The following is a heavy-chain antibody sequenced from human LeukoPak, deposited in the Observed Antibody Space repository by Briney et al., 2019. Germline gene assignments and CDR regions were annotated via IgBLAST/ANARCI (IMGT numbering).Heavy chain of an antibody. CDR3: ARGSVLGYYFES. Sequence: GGSLRLSCVTSGFTFSNHGMNWVHQAPGKGLEWVAFIPDGGSRRYYADSVKGRFTVSRDNAKNSLYLQMNSLRVEDTALYYCARGSVLGYYFESWGPGTLVTVSP. CDR1: GFTFSNHG. J-gene: IGHJ4*02. CDR2: IPDGGSRR. D-gene: IGHD3-10*02. V-gene: IGHV3-48*03.